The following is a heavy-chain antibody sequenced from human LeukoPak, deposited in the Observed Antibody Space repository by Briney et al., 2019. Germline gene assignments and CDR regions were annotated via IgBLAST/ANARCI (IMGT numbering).Heavy chain of an antibody. CDR2: IKGDGSEK. CDR1: GFTFSSYW. V-gene: IGHV3-7*01. J-gene: IGHJ6*02. CDR3: VRAGAPYGMDV. Sequence: GGSLRLSCAVSGFTFSSYWMYWVRQAPGKGLEWVASIKGDGSEKQFVDSVKGRFTTSRDNAKNSLYLQMNSLRAEDTAVYYCVRAGAPYGMDVWGQGTTVTVSS. D-gene: IGHD3-10*01.